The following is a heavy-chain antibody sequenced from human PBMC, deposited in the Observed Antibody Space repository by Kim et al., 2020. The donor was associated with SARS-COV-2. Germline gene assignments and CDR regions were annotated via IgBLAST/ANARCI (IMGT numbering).Heavy chain of an antibody. CDR3: ARDQGTSDSQDSDWYVGPRWVDP. CDR2: IHESGTT. V-gene: IGHV4-39*07. J-gene: IGHJ5*02. CDR1: ADSVSNGAYF. D-gene: IGHD6-19*01. Sequence: SETLSLTCSVSADSVSNGAYFWAWIRLSPGTGLQWIGSIHESGTTYFNPSLRSRVKFSVDTSKKELSLRLTSVTAADTAVYYCARDQGTSDSQDSDWYVGPRWVDPWGHGLL.